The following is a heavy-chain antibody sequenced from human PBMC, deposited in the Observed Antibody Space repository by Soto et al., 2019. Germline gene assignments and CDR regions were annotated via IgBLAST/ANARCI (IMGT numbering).Heavy chain of an antibody. V-gene: IGHV3-13*05. Sequence: GGSLRLSCAASGFTFSSYDMHWVRQATGKGLEWVSAIGTAGDPYYPGSVKGRFTISRENAKNSLYLQMISLRAADTAVYYCARTHYHSPGNYDGMDAWGQGNTVTVSS. CDR3: ARTHYHSPGNYDGMDA. CDR2: IGTAGDP. J-gene: IGHJ6*02. D-gene: IGHD2-21*01. CDR1: GFTFSSYD.